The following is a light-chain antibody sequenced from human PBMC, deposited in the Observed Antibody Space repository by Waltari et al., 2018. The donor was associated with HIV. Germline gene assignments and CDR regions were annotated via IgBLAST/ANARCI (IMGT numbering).Light chain of an antibody. CDR1: SSDVGSYNL. CDR3: CSYAGSRTSWV. J-gene: IGLJ3*02. V-gene: IGLV2-23*02. Sequence: QSALTQPASVSGSPGQSITISCTGTSSDVGSYNLVSWYQQHPGKAPKLMIYEVSKRPSGVSNRFSGSKSGNTASLTISGLQADDEANYYCCSYAGSRTSWVFGGGTKLTVL. CDR2: EVS.